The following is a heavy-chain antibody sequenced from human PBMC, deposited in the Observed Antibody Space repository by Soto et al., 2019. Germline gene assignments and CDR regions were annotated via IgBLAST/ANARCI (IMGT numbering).Heavy chain of an antibody. D-gene: IGHD4-17*01. CDR2: IWYDGSNK. Sequence: QVQLVESGGGVVQPGRSLRLSCAASGFTFSSYGMHWVRQAPGKGLEWVAVIWYDGSNKYYADSVKARFTISRDNSKNTLYLQMNSLRAEDTAVYYCARGSGDYYAFDIWGQGTMVTVSS. CDR1: GFTFSSYG. CDR3: ARGSGDYYAFDI. V-gene: IGHV3-33*01. J-gene: IGHJ3*02.